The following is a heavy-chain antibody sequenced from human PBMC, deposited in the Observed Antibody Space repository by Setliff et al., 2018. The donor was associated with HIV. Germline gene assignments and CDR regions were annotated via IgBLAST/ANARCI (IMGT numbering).Heavy chain of an antibody. Sequence: PGGSLRLSCLVSGFTVSTYSLNWARQAPGKRPEYVAALSRGGDNTKYADSVKGRFIISRDTSKNTLYLQMSSLRPGDTAIYYCVKPYTGYYYDGSVYDDFWGQGTLVTVSS. CDR2: LSRGGDNT. V-gene: IGHV3-64D*09. CDR1: GFTVSTYS. D-gene: IGHD3-22*01. J-gene: IGHJ4*02. CDR3: VKPYTGYYYDGSVYDDF.